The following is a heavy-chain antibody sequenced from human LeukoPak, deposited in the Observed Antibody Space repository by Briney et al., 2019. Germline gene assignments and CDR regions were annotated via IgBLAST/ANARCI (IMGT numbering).Heavy chain of an antibody. J-gene: IGHJ3*02. CDR2: IYYSGST. D-gene: IGHD1-26*01. V-gene: IGHV4-59*08. Sequence: PSETLSLTCTVSGGSISSYYWSWIRQPPGKGLEWIGYIYYSGSTNYNPSLKSRVTISVDTSKNQFSLKLSSVTAADTAVYYCARPDSGSYSPDAFDIWGQGTMVTVSS. CDR3: ARPDSGSYSPDAFDI. CDR1: GGSISSYY.